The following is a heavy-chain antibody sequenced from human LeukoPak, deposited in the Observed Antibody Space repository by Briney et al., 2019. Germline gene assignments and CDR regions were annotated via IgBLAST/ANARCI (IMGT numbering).Heavy chain of an antibody. Sequence: PGGSLTLSCAASGFSFSSYAMHWVRQAPGKGLEWVAVISYEGSNKYYGDSVEGRFTISRDDSKNTLYLQTNSLRAEDTAVYYCARDLYYDSTLYYYYGMDVWGQGTTVTVSS. CDR1: GFSFSSYA. D-gene: IGHD3-3*01. V-gene: IGHV3-30-3*01. CDR3: ARDLYYDSTLYYYYGMDV. J-gene: IGHJ6*02. CDR2: ISYEGSNK.